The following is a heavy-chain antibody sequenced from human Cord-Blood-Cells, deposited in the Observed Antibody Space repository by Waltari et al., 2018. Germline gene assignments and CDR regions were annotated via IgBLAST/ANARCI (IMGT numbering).Heavy chain of an antibody. CDR1: GGSISSGGYY. D-gene: IGHD3-9*01. Sequence: QVQLQESGPGLVKPSQTLSLTCTVSGGSISSGGYYWSWIRQHPGKGLEWFGYIYYSGSTYYNPSLKSRVTISVDTSKNQFSLKLSSVTAADTAVYYCARFDILTGYYFDYWGQGTLVTVSS. CDR3: ARFDILTGYYFDY. CDR2: IYYSGST. V-gene: IGHV4-31*03. J-gene: IGHJ4*02.